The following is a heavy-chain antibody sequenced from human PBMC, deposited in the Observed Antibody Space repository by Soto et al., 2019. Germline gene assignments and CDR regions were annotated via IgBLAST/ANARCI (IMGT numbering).Heavy chain of an antibody. Sequence: QLTLKESGPTLVKPTQTLTLTCTFSGFSLNTTGVGVGWIRQPPGKALEWLAFLYWDDDKRYSASLKSRLTITKDTSKNQVVLTMTNMDPVDTGTYYCAHCPRFCSCAGCYYYYYMDVWGKGTTVTVS. CDR2: LYWDDDK. J-gene: IGHJ6*03. D-gene: IGHD2-15*01. CDR3: AHCPRFCSCAGCYYYYYMDV. CDR1: GFSLNTTGVG. V-gene: IGHV2-5*02.